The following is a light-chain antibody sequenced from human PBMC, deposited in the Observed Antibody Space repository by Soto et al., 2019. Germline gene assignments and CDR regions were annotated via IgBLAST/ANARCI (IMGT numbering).Light chain of an antibody. Sequence: IVLTQSAATLSLYPGDRATLSCRASQSVSRYLAWFQQKPGQSPRLLIYDASNRATGIPARFSGSGSGTDFTLTISSLEPEDFALYYCHQRTNWPLTSGGGTNLDI. CDR2: DAS. V-gene: IGKV3-11*01. CDR1: QSVSRY. CDR3: HQRTNWPLT. J-gene: IGKJ4*01.